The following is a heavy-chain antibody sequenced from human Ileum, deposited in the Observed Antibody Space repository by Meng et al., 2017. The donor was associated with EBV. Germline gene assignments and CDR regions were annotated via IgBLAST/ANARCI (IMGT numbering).Heavy chain of an antibody. CDR3: ATNTPHHY. CDR2: ISYDGTHK. D-gene: IGHD2-2*02. CDR1: RFTFSSYT. V-gene: IGHV3-30-3*01. J-gene: IGHJ4*02. Sequence: QVQLVEYGGGVVQPGRSLRLSCAASRFTFSSYTILWVRQAPGKGLEWLSLISYDGTHKYYADSVKGRFTISRDNSDNTVSLHINSLRVEDTAVYYCATNTPHHYWGQGTLVTVSS.